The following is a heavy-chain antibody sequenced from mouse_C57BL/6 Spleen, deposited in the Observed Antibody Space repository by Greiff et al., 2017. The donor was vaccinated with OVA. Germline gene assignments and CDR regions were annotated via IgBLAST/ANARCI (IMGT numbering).Heavy chain of an antibody. V-gene: IGHV2-2*01. J-gene: IGHJ4*01. CDR2: IWSGGST. D-gene: IGHD2-1*01. Sequence: QVQLQQSGPGLVQPSQSLSITCTVSGFSLTSYGVHWVRQSPGKGLEWLGVIWSGGSTDYNAAFISRLSISKDNSKSQVFFKMNSLQADDTAIYYCARNGDYGNYGRSAMDYWGQGTSVTVSS. CDR3: ARNGDYGNYGRSAMDY. CDR1: GFSLTSYG.